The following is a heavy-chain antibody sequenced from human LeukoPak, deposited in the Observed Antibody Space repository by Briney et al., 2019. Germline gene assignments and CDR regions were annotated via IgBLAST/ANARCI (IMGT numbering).Heavy chain of an antibody. J-gene: IGHJ4*02. CDR1: GFTFSDYY. CDR2: ISSSSSYT. CDR3: ARADYGLDY. Sequence: PGGSLRLSRAASGFTFSDYYMSWIRQAPGKGLEWVSYISSSSSYTNYADSVKGRFTISRDNAKNSLYLQMNSLRAEDTAVYYCARADYGLDYWGQGTLVTVSS. V-gene: IGHV3-11*05. D-gene: IGHD4-17*01.